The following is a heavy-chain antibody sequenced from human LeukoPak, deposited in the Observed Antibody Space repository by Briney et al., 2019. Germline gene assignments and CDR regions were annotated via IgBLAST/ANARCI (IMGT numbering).Heavy chain of an antibody. CDR3: ARSTPTDLPSNWFDP. Sequence: SETLSLTCTVSGGSISSGSYYWRWIRQPAGKGLEWIRRIYTSGSTNYNPSLKSRVTISVDTSKNQFSLNLSSVTAADTAVYYCARSTPTDLPSNWFDPWGQGTLVTVSS. CDR1: GGSISSGSYY. CDR2: IYTSGST. J-gene: IGHJ5*02. V-gene: IGHV4-61*02.